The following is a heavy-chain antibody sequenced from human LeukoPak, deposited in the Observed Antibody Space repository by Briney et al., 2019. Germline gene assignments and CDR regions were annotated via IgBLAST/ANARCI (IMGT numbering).Heavy chain of an antibody. CDR3: ARGDYSQKDIAMDV. V-gene: IGHV4-4*07. CDR1: GGSISDFH. CDR2: IYPSGNY. Sequence: PQTLSLTCTLSGGSISDFHWSWIRQPAGKVLEWIGHIYPSGNYYHNPSLKGRVIMSVDTSKNQVSLRLKSLTAADTAVFYCARGDYSQKDIAMDVWGEGSTVSVCS. J-gene: IGHJ6*04. D-gene: IGHD4-11*01.